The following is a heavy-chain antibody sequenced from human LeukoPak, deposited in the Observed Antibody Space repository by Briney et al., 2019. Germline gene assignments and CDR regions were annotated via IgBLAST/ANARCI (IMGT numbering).Heavy chain of an antibody. CDR3: AKAKYCSAGTCYFDY. Sequence: PGGSLRLSCAASGFTFSSYAMSWVRQAPGKGLEWVSTISSSGDSTYYADSVKGRFTISRDNSKNTLYLQMSSLRAEDTAVYYCAKAKYCSAGTCYFDYWGQGTLVTVSS. V-gene: IGHV3-23*01. CDR2: ISSSGDST. CDR1: GFTFSSYA. J-gene: IGHJ4*02. D-gene: IGHD2-15*01.